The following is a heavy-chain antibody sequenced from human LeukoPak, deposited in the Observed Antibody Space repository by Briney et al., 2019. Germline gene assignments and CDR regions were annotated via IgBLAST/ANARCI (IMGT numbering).Heavy chain of an antibody. CDR1: GYTFTSYG. CDR3: ARDQQLWTLRGTLDY. J-gene: IGHJ4*02. V-gene: IGHV1-18*01. CDR2: ISANDGNT. D-gene: IGHD5-18*01. Sequence: ASVKVSCKASGYTFTSYGISWVRQAPGQGLEWMGWISANDGNTDYPQKLQGRVTMTTDTSTSTAYMELRSLRSDDTAVYYCARDQQLWTLRGTLDYWGQGTLVTVSS.